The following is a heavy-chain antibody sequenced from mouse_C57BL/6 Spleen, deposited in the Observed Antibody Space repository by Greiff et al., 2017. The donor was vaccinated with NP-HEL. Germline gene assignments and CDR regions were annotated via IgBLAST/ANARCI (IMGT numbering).Heavy chain of an antibody. CDR3: ARGYYDYGTYFDG. J-gene: IGHJ1*03. V-gene: IGHV1-53*01. CDR1: GYTFTSYW. CDR2: INPSNGGT. D-gene: IGHD2-4*01. Sequence: QVQLQQPGTELVKPGASVKLSCKASGYTFTSYWMHWVKQRPGQGLEWIGNINPSNGGTNYNEKFKSKATLTVAKSSSTAYMQISSLKSEDSAVYYGARGYYDYGTYFDGWGTGTTVTVSS.